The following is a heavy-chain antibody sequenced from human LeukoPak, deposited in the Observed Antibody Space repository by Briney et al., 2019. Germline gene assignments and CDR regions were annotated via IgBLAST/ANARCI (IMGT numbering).Heavy chain of an antibody. V-gene: IGHV3-23*01. D-gene: IGHD6-19*01. CDR3: AKVGRSERIAVAGVLRYYFDY. Sequence: PGGSLRLSCAASGFTFSSYAMSWVRQAPGKGLEWVSAISGSGGSTYYADSVKGRFTISRDNSKNTLYLQMNSLRAEDTAVYYCAKVGRSERIAVAGVLRYYFDYWGQGTLVTVSS. CDR1: GFTFSSYA. J-gene: IGHJ4*02. CDR2: ISGSGGST.